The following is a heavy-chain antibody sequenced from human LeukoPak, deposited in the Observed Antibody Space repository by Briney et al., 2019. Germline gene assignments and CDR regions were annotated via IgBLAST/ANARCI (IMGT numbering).Heavy chain of an antibody. CDR1: GGSFSAFF. Sequence: PSETLSLTCAVSGGSFSAFFWRWIRQPPGKGLEWIGDVGHSGSTNYNPSLKSRVTISVDTSKNQFSLKLSSVTAADTAVYYCARGLVAARLNYWGQGTLVTVSS. CDR2: VGHSGST. CDR3: ARGLVAARLNY. J-gene: IGHJ4*02. V-gene: IGHV4-34*01. D-gene: IGHD6-6*01.